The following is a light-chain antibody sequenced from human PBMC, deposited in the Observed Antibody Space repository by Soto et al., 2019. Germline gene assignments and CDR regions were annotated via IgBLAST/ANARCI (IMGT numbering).Light chain of an antibody. J-gene: IGLJ2*01. CDR2: DDS. V-gene: IGLV1-51*01. Sequence: QSVLTQPASLSVPPGEKVTISCSGRGSNIGRNYVSWYRQFPGTAPQLLIYDDSKRHSGVPDRLSGSRYGTSASLAIAGLQPGDEAVYYCGTWDESLGAGVFGGGTKLTVL. CDR3: GTWDESLGAGV. CDR1: GSNIGRNY.